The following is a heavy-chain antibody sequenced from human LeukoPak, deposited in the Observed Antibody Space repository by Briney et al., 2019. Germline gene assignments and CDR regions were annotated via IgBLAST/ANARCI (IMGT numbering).Heavy chain of an antibody. CDR3: ARXGPQTYXXFWSGYGHYYYYYMDV. Sequence: GGSLRLSCAASGFTFSSYSMNWVRQAPGKGLEWVSSISSSSSYIYYADSVKGRFTISRDNAKNSLYLQMNSLRAEDTAVYYCARXGPQTYXXFWSGYGHYYYYYMDVWGRGTTVTVSS. CDR2: ISSSSSYI. CDR1: GFTFSSYS. J-gene: IGHJ6*03. V-gene: IGHV3-21*01. D-gene: IGHD3-3*01.